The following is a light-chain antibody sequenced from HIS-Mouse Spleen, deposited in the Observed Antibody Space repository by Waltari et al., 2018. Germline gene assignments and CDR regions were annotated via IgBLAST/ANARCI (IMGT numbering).Light chain of an antibody. Sequence: QSALTHPASVSGSPGQSIPIPCTGTSSDVGGYNLFSWYQQHPGKAPKPMIYGGSKRPSGVSNRFSGSKSGNTASLTISGLQAEDEADYYCCSYAGSSTWVFGGGTKLTVL. CDR3: CSYAGSSTWV. J-gene: IGLJ3*02. V-gene: IGLV2-23*01. CDR2: GGS. CDR1: SSDVGGYNL.